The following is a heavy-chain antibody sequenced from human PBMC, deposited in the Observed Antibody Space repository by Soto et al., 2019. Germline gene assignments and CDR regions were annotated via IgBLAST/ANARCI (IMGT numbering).Heavy chain of an antibody. V-gene: IGHV1-8*02. CDR3: AILGYCSGSSCYSGVGYFGY. CDR2: MNPNSGNT. D-gene: IGHD2-15*01. Sequence: ASVKVSCKASGYTFTSYDINWVRQATGQGLERMGWMNPNSGNTGYAQKFQGRVTMTRNTSISTAYMELSSLRSEDTAVYYCAILGYCSGSSCYSGVGYFGYWGQGTLVTVSS. J-gene: IGHJ4*02. CDR1: GYTFTSYD.